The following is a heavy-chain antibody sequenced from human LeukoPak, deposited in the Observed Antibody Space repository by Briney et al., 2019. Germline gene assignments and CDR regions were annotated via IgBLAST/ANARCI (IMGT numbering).Heavy chain of an antibody. J-gene: IGHJ3*02. D-gene: IGHD3-16*02. CDR1: GFTFGDYA. V-gene: IGHV3-49*03. CDR2: IRSKPYGGTT. CDR3: TRVRYRGVGGRLDAFDI. Sequence: GGSLRLSCTGSGFTFGDYAMSWFRRAPGKGLEWVGFIRSKPYGGTTESAASVKGRFTISREDSRSIAYLQMNSLKSEDTAIYYCTRVRYRGVGGRLDAFDIWGLGTLVTVSS.